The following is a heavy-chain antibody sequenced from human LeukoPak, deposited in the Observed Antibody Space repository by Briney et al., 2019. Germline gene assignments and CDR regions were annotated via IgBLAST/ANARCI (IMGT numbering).Heavy chain of an antibody. J-gene: IGHJ6*03. D-gene: IGHD6-6*01. CDR1: GGSISSYY. CDR3: ARDQGSSSRPKGYYYYMDV. Sequence: PSETLSLTCTVSGGSISSYYWSWIRQPPGKGLEWIGYIYYSGSTNYNPSLKSRVTISADTSKNQFSLKLSSVTAADTAVYYCARDQGSSSRPKGYYYYMDVWGKGTTVTVSS. V-gene: IGHV4-59*01. CDR2: IYYSGST.